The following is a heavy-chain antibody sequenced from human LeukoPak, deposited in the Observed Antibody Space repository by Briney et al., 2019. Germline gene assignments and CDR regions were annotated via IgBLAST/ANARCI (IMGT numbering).Heavy chain of an antibody. V-gene: IGHV3-48*01. CDR3: AKGGRFGELLYFDY. Sequence: GGSLRLSCAASGFTFSSYSMNWVRQAPGRGLEWVSYISTTSTTIYYADSVKGRFTISRDNSKNTLYLQMNSLRAEDTAVYYCAKGGRFGELLYFDYWGQGTLVTVSS. D-gene: IGHD3-10*01. CDR1: GFTFSSYS. J-gene: IGHJ4*02. CDR2: ISTTSTTI.